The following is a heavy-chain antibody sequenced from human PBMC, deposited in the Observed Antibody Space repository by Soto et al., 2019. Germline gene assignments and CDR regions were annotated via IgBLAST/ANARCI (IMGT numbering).Heavy chain of an antibody. V-gene: IGHV3-23*01. CDR3: AKENTSSGVLDS. CDR2: ISDSGATT. J-gene: IGHJ5*01. CDR1: GFPFGENA. D-gene: IGHD6-19*01. Sequence: VGSLRLSCAASGFPFGENAVSWVRQAQGKGLEWVSGISDSGATTYYADSVRGRFTISKDNSKNTLYLQMKSLRAEDSASYYCAKENTSSGVLDSSGHGALVTVSS.